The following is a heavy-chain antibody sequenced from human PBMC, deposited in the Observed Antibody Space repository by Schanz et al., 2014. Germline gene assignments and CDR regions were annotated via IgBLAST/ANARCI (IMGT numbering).Heavy chain of an antibody. CDR1: GFTFSDYY. Sequence: VQLVESGGGLVKPGGSLRLSCAASGFTFSDYYMSWIRQAPGKGLEWVSGIGGSGDSTHYADSVKGRFIISRDNSKNTLYLQVNSLRAEDTAVYYCAQHVRSLTGNDYWGQGTLVTVSS. V-gene: IGHV3-23*04. CDR3: AQHVRSLTGNDY. CDR2: IGGSGDST. D-gene: IGHD3-9*01. J-gene: IGHJ4*02.